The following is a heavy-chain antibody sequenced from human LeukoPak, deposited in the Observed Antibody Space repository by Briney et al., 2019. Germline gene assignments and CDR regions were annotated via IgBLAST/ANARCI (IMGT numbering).Heavy chain of an antibody. CDR3: ARLDDYVWGSYRYPDAFDI. CDR2: IIPIFGTA. CDR1: GGTFSSYA. J-gene: IGHJ3*02. Sequence: SVKVSCKASGGTFSSYAISWARQAPGQGLEWMGRIIPIFGTANYAQKFQGRVTITTDESTSTAYMELSSLRSEDTAVYYCARLDDYVWGSYRYPDAFDIWGQGTMVTVSS. D-gene: IGHD3-16*02. V-gene: IGHV1-69*05.